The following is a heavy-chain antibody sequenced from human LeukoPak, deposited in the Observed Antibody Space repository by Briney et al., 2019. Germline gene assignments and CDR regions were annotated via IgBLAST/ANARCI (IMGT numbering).Heavy chain of an antibody. CDR2: ISGSGGST. J-gene: IGHJ1*01. Sequence: GGSLRLSCAASGFTFSSYAMSWVRQAPGKGLEWVSAISGSGGSTYYADSVKGRFTISRDSSKNTLYLQMNSLRAEDTAVYYCAKDRGIVVVVAASYFQHWGQGTLVTVSS. CDR3: AKDRGIVVVVAASYFQH. D-gene: IGHD2-15*01. V-gene: IGHV3-23*01. CDR1: GFTFSSYA.